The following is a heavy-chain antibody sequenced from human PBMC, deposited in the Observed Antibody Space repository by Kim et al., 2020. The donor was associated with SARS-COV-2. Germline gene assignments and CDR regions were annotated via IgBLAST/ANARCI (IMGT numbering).Heavy chain of an antibody. D-gene: IGHD6-19*01. CDR1: GFTFDDYA. CDR2: ISRDGSEI. CDR3: ARGEQWLIKN. V-gene: IGHV3-43*02. J-gene: IGHJ4*02. Sequence: GGSLRLSCAASGFTFDDYAIHWVRQVPGKGLEWVSLISRDGSEIKYADSVKGRFTISRDNSKKSVHLQMNSLRSEDTALYYCARGEQWLIKNWGQGTQVTVSS.